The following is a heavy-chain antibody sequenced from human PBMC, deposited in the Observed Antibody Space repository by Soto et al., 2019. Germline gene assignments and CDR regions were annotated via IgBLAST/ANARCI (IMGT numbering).Heavy chain of an antibody. V-gene: IGHV3-30-3*01. Sequence: LRLSCAAAGFTFSSYAMHWVRQAPGEGLGWVAVISYDGSNKYYADSVKGRFTISRDNTKNTLYLQMNSLRAEDTAVYYCARDRGIAAGLDYWGQGTLVTVSS. CDR3: ARDRGIAAGLDY. CDR2: ISYDGSNK. D-gene: IGHD6-13*01. CDR1: GFTFSSYA. J-gene: IGHJ4*01.